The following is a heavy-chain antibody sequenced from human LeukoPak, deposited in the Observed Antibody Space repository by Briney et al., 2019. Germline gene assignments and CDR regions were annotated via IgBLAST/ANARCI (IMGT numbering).Heavy chain of an antibody. Sequence: SETLSLTCAVYGGSFSGYYWSWIRQPPGKGLEWIGEINHSGSTNYNPSLKSRVTISVDTSKNQFSLKLSSVTAADTAVYYCAAFPHGDYWFDPWGQGTLATVSS. V-gene: IGHV4-34*01. CDR3: AAFPHGDYWFDP. CDR1: GGSFSGYY. D-gene: IGHD4-17*01. J-gene: IGHJ5*02. CDR2: INHSGST.